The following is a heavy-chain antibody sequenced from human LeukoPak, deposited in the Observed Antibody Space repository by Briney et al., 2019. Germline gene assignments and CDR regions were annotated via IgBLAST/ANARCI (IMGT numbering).Heavy chain of an antibody. V-gene: IGHV3-23*01. CDR1: GFTFSSYA. CDR2: ISGSGGST. D-gene: IGHD3-3*01. CDR3: AKDSDSRITIFGVVTVF. Sequence: PGGSLRLSCAASGFTFSSYAMGWVRQAPGKGLEWVSAISGSGGSTYYADSVKGRFTISRDNSKNTLYLQMNSLRAEDTAVYYCAKDSDSRITIFGVVTVFWGQGTLVTVSS. J-gene: IGHJ4*02.